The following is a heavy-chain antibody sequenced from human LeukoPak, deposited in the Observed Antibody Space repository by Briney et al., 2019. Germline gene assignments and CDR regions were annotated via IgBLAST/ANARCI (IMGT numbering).Heavy chain of an antibody. Sequence: GGPLRLSCAASGFTFSSYEMNWVRQAPGKGLEWVSYISSSGSTIYYADSVKGRFTISRDNSKNTLYLQMNSLRAEDTAVYYCAGGKWLFLYWGQGTLVTVSS. J-gene: IGHJ4*02. CDR2: ISSSGSTI. V-gene: IGHV3-48*03. D-gene: IGHD3-22*01. CDR1: GFTFSSYE. CDR3: AGGKWLFLY.